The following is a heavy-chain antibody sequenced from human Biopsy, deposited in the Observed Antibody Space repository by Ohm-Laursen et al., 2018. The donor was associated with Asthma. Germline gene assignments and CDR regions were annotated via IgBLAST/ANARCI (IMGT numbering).Heavy chain of an antibody. J-gene: IGHJ4*02. CDR2: IDWEEDK. Sequence: TQTLTLTRSFSGFSLSSSGVNVNWIRQPPGKALEWLARIDWEEDKFYSTSLRTRLTISKGSSEDQVVLTMTNMGPVDTATYYCTRHNDYWGPGILVTVSS. V-gene: IGHV2-70*04. CDR3: TRHNDY. CDR1: GFSLSSSGVN. D-gene: IGHD1-14*01.